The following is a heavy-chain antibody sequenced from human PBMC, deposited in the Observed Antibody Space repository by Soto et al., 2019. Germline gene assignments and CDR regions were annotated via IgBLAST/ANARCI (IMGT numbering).Heavy chain of an antibody. CDR3: AKEKYRIFDY. Sequence: GSLRLCCAGPVFTVKDHTMHWVREIPGRGLEWVSLITCDGGSSFYADSVKGRFTISRDNSKNFVYLQMNSLRTEDTALYFCAKEKYRIFDYWGQGAQVTVSS. CDR2: ITCDGGSS. CDR1: VFTVKDHT. D-gene: IGHD2-2*02. J-gene: IGHJ4*02. V-gene: IGHV3-43*01.